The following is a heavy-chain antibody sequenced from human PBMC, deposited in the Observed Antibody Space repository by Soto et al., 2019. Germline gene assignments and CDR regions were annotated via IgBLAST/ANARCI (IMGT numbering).Heavy chain of an antibody. CDR2: INPNGGGT. CDR3: ARDDAFDI. Sequence: QVQLVQSGPEMKKPAASVKVSCKASGYTFTGYYIHWVRQAPGQGLEWMGWINPNGGGTNYAQKFQGRVSMTRDTSISTAFMDLSRLISDDTAIYYCARDDAFDIWGQGTLVTVSS. V-gene: IGHV1-2*02. J-gene: IGHJ3*02. CDR1: GYTFTGYY.